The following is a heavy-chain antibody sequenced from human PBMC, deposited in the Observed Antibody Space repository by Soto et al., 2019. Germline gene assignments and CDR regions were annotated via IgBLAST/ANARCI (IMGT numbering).Heavy chain of an antibody. Sequence: SETLSLTCTVSGGSISSYYWSWIRQPPGKGLEWIGYIYYSGSTNYNPSLKSRVTISVDTSKNQFSMKLSSVTAADTAVYYCARARDQDYDFWSGYSTEYYFDYWGQGTLVTVSS. CDR2: IYYSGST. CDR1: GGSISSYY. V-gene: IGHV4-59*01. D-gene: IGHD3-3*01. CDR3: ARARDQDYDFWSGYSTEYYFDY. J-gene: IGHJ4*02.